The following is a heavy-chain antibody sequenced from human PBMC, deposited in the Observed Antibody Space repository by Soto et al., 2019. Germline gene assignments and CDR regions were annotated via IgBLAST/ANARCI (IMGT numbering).Heavy chain of an antibody. J-gene: IGHJ6*03. Sequence: SETLSLTCTVSGGSISSYYWSWIRQPPGKGLEWIGYIYYSGSTNYNPSLKSRVTISVDTSKNQFSLKLSSVTAADTAVYYCARFGTYYYYMGVWGKGTTVTVSS. CDR3: ARFGTYYYYMGV. V-gene: IGHV4-59*08. CDR1: GGSISSYY. D-gene: IGHD3-10*01. CDR2: IYYSGST.